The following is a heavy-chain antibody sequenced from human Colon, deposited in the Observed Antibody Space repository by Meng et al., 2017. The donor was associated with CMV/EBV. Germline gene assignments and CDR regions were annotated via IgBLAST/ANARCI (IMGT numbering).Heavy chain of an antibody. CDR3: VKTGTAWQFDF. CDR1: GFTFSNYA. D-gene: IGHD2-21*02. V-gene: IGHV3-30*02. J-gene: IGHJ4*02. Sequence: VSLVGAGGGGVQRGGSLRLSCEASGFTFSNYAMHWVRQAPGKGLEWVAFIWFDGSSKDYADSVKGRFTISRDNSMNRLYLQVNSLRSEDTAVYYCVKTGTAWQFDFWGQGTLVTVSS. CDR2: IWFDGSSK.